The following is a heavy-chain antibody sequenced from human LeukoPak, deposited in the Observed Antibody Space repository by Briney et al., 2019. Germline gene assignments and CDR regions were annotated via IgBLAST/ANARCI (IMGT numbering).Heavy chain of an antibody. CDR2: ISGSGGST. V-gene: IGHV3-23*01. D-gene: IGHD4-17*01. J-gene: IGHJ5*02. CDR1: GFTFSSYA. Sequence: PGGSLRLSCAASGFTFSSYAMSWVRQAPGKGLEWVSAISGSGGSTYYADSVKGRFTISRDNSKNTLYLQMNSLRAEDTAVYYCARMVGYGDYNWFDPWGQGTLVTVSS. CDR3: ARMVGYGDYNWFDP.